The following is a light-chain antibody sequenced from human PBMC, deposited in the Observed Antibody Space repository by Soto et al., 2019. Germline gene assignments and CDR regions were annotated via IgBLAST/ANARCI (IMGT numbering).Light chain of an antibody. Sequence: IVLTQSPATLSVCRGGRATLSCRASQSISDTLAWYQQKPGQAPRLLIHGASTSAPGFPCRFSGSGSGTDFTLTISSLQSEDFAVYYCQQYDNWPWTFGKGTKV. CDR1: QSISDT. CDR2: GAS. J-gene: IGKJ1*01. CDR3: QQYDNWPWT. V-gene: IGKV3-15*01.